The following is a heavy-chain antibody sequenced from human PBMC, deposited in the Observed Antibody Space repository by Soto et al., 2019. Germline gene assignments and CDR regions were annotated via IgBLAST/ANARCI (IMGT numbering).Heavy chain of an antibody. V-gene: IGHV1-69*13. CDR1: AGRFIGYT. CDR2: IIPIFGTA. J-gene: IGHJ3*02. Sequence: SGKAAFKRSAGRFIGYTTRCVLQAKHQGLEWMGGIIPIFGTANYAQKFQGRVTITADESTSTAYMELSSLRSEDTDVYYCARDRDTAMVISPSAFDIWGQGTMVTVSS. CDR3: ARDRDTAMVISPSAFDI. D-gene: IGHD5-18*01.